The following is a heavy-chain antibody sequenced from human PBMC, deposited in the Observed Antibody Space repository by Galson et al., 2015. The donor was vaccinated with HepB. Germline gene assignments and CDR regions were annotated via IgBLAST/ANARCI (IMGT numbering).Heavy chain of an antibody. J-gene: IGHJ4*02. Sequence: TLSLTCTVSGGSISSSNYYWGWIRQPPGKGLEWIGSIYYSGSTYYNPSLKSRVTISVDTSKNQFSLKLSSVTAADTAVYYCARHPSDGYCSGGSCYEYYFDYWGQGTLVTVSS. CDR3: ARHPSDGYCSGGSCYEYYFDY. V-gene: IGHV4-39*01. CDR1: GGSISSSNYY. D-gene: IGHD2-15*01. CDR2: IYYSGST.